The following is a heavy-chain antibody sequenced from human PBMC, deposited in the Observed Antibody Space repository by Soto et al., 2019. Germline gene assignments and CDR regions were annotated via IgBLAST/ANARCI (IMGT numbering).Heavy chain of an antibody. V-gene: IGHV3-33*01. D-gene: IGHD3-22*01. CDR2: IWYDGSNK. J-gene: IGHJ4*02. CDR1: GFTFSSYG. CDR3: ARGDPSNMNYDSSGDLDY. Sequence: GGSLRLSCAASGFTFSSYGMHWVRQAPGKGLEWVAVIWYDGSNKYYADSVKGRFTISRDNSKNTLYLQMNSLRAEDTAVYYCARGDPSNMNYDSSGDLDYWGQGTLVTVSS.